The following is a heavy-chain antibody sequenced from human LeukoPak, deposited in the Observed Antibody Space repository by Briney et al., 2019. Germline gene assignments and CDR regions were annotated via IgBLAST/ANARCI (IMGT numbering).Heavy chain of an antibody. V-gene: IGHV4-38-2*02. D-gene: IGHD4-23*01. J-gene: IGHJ4*02. CDR2: IYHSGST. CDR3: ARVRGYGGNPGY. Sequence: SETLSLTCTVSGYSISSGYYWGWLRQPPGKGLEWIGSIYHSGSTYYNPSLKSRVTISVDTSKHQFSLKLSSVTAADTAVYYCARVRGYGGNPGYWGQGTLVTVSS. CDR1: GYSISSGYY.